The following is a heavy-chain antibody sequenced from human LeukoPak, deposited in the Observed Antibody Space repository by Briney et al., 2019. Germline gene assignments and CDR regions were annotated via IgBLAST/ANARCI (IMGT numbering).Heavy chain of an antibody. D-gene: IGHD3-22*01. CDR3: AREYSSGYYGSSDAFDI. CDR2: IIPIFGTA. J-gene: IGHJ3*02. CDR1: GGTFSSYA. V-gene: IGHV1-69*05. Sequence: SVKVSCKASGGTFSSYAISWVRQASGQGLEWMGGIIPIFGTANYAQKFQGRVTITTDESTSTAYMELSSLRSEDTAVYYCAREYSSGYYGSSDAFDIWGQGTMVTVSS.